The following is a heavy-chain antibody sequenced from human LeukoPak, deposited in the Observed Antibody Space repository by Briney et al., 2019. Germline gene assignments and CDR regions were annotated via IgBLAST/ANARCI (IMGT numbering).Heavy chain of an antibody. CDR1: GGTFSSYA. D-gene: IGHD2-2*01. CDR2: IIPIFGTA. Sequence: SVKVSCKASGGTFSSYAISWVRQAPGQGLEWMGGIIPIFGTANYAQKFQXRVTITADESTSTAYMELSSLRSEDTAVYYCARGDYCSSTSCRFDPWGQGTLVTVSS. V-gene: IGHV1-69*13. J-gene: IGHJ5*02. CDR3: ARGDYCSSTSCRFDP.